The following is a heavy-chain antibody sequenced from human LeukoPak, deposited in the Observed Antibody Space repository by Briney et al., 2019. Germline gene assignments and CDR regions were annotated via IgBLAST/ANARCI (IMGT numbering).Heavy chain of an antibody. CDR2: ISYDGSNK. V-gene: IGHV3-30*03. CDR1: GFTFSSYG. D-gene: IGHD4-17*01. Sequence: PGRSLRLSCAASGFTFSSYGMHWVRQAPGKGLEWVAVISYDGSNKYYADSVKGRFTISRDNSKNTLYLQMNSLRAEDTAVYSCAIDLYGDWGQGTLVTASS. J-gene: IGHJ4*02. CDR3: AIDLYGD.